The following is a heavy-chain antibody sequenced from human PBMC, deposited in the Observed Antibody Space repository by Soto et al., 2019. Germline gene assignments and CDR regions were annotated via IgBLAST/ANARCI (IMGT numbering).Heavy chain of an antibody. J-gene: IGHJ6*02. Sequence: SVKVSCKASGGTFSSYAISWVRQAPGQGLEWMGGIIPIFGTANYAQKFQGRVTITADKSTSTAYMELSSLRSEDTAVYYCATGGGLGSYSHSYYRMDVWGQGTKVTVSS. CDR1: GGTFSSYA. CDR3: ATGGGLGSYSHSYYRMDV. CDR2: IIPIFGTA. D-gene: IGHD3-10*01. V-gene: IGHV1-69*06.